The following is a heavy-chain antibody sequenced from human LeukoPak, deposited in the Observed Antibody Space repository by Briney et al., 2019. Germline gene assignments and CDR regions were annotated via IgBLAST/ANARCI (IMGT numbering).Heavy chain of an antibody. CDR2: MNPNSGNT. D-gene: IGHD6-6*01. V-gene: IGHV1-8*01. CDR3: ARGYRIAARPPGRRSGWYAVLYY. CDR1: GYTFTSYD. Sequence: ASVKVSCKASGYTFTSYDINWVRRATGQGLEWMGWMNPNSGNTGYAQKFQGRVTITRNTSISTAYMELSSLRSEDTAVYYCARGYRIAARPPGRRSGWYAVLYYWGQGTLVTVSS. J-gene: IGHJ4*02.